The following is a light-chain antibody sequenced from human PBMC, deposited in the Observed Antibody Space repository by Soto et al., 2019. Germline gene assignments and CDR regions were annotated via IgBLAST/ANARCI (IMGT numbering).Light chain of an antibody. J-gene: IGKJ1*01. CDR1: QSVAANY. CDR3: QQYNNWHTWT. CDR2: GAS. V-gene: IGKV3-15*01. Sequence: EVVLTQSPGTLSLSPGERATLSCRASQSVAANYLAWYQQKPGQAPRLLIYGASTRATGTPARFSGSGSGTEFTLTIRSLQSEDFTVYYCQQYNNWHTWTFGQGTKVDIK.